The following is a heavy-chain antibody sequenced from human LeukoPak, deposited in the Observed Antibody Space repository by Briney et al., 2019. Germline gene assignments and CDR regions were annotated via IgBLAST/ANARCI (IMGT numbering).Heavy chain of an antibody. Sequence: GGSLRLSCAASGFTFSNYAMHWVRQAPGKGLEWVAVISYDGSNKYYADSVKGRFTISRDNSKNTLYLQMNSLRAEDTAVYYCAKDPTYDFWSGYYDCYFDYWGQGTLVTVSS. J-gene: IGHJ4*02. D-gene: IGHD3-3*01. V-gene: IGHV3-30-3*01. CDR1: GFTFSNYA. CDR3: AKDPTYDFWSGYYDCYFDY. CDR2: ISYDGSNK.